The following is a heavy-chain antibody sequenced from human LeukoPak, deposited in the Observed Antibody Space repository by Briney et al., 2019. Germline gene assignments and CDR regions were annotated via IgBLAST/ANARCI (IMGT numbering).Heavy chain of an antibody. J-gene: IGHJ4*02. V-gene: IGHV4-39*02. CDR1: GGSISSSSYY. D-gene: IGHD1-26*01. Sequence: PSETLSLTCTVSGGSISSSSYYWGWIRQPPGKGLEWIGSIYYSGSTYYNPSLKSRVTISVDTSKNQFSLKLSSVTAADTAVYYCAREQGGGSSFDYWGQGTLVTVSS. CDR3: AREQGGGSSFDY. CDR2: IYYSGST.